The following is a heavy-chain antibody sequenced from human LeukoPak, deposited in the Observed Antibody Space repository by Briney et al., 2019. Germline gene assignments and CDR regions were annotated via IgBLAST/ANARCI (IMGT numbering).Heavy chain of an antibody. V-gene: IGHV4-34*01. CDR2: INHSGST. CDR3: ARVIRNYDILTGYYYYYMDV. Sequence: PGGSLRLSCVAFEFIFSDYWMSWIRQPPGKGLEGIGEINHSGSTNYNPSLKSRVTISVDTSKNQFSLKLSSVTAADTAVYYCARVIRNYDILTGYYYYYMDVWGKGTTVTVSS. D-gene: IGHD3-9*01. J-gene: IGHJ6*03. CDR1: EFIFSDYW.